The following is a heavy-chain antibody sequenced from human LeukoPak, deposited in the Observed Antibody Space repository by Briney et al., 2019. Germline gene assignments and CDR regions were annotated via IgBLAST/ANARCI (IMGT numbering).Heavy chain of an antibody. CDR1: GYTFTSYY. J-gene: IGHJ5*02. Sequence: ASVRVSCKASGYTFTSYYMHWVRQAPGQGLEWMGIINPSGGSTSYAQKFQGRVTMTRDTSTSTVYMELSSLRSEDTAVYYCGRSGPQFWFDPWGQGTLVTVSS. CDR3: GRSGPQFWFDP. V-gene: IGHV1-46*01. CDR2: INPSGGST. D-gene: IGHD3-10*01.